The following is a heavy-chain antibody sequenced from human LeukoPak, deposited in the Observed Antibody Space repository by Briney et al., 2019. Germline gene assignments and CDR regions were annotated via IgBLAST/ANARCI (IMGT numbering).Heavy chain of an antibody. V-gene: IGHV3-7*01. Sequence: PGGSLRLSCAASGFTFSSYWMSWVRQAPGKGLEWVGYIKPDGSGESYMDSVKGRFTISRDNTKNSLSLQMNSLRAEDTAMYYCAKGITGNVRFDHWGQGTLVTVSS. J-gene: IGHJ4*02. CDR2: IKPDGSGE. CDR3: AKGITGNVRFDH. CDR1: GFTFSSYW. D-gene: IGHD1-20*01.